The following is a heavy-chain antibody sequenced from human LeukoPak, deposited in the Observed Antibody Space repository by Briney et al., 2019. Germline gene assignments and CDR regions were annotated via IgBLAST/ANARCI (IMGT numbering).Heavy chain of an antibody. Sequence: GGSLRLSCAASGFTFSSYSMNWVRQAPGKGLEWVSYISSSSSTIYYADSVKGRFTISRDNAKNSLYLQMNSLRAEDTAVYYCAREADRYDFWSGYSDWGQGTLVTVSS. D-gene: IGHD3-3*01. CDR3: AREADRYDFWSGYSD. CDR1: GFTFSSYS. CDR2: ISSSSSTI. J-gene: IGHJ4*02. V-gene: IGHV3-48*01.